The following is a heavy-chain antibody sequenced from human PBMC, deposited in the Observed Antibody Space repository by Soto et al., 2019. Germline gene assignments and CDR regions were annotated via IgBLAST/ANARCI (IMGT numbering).Heavy chain of an antibody. J-gene: IGHJ1*01. CDR1: GGSFSSYY. CDR2: INHSGST. D-gene: IGHD3-10*01. V-gene: IGHV4-34*01. CDR3: ARGRRGKYYGSGSPRRGYFQH. Sequence: QVQLQQWGAGLLKPSETLSVTCAVYGGSFSSYYWSWIRQPPGKGLEWIGEINHSGSTNYNPSLKSRVTISVDTSKNQFSLKLSSVTAADTAVYYCARGRRGKYYGSGSPRRGYFQHWGQGTLVTVSS.